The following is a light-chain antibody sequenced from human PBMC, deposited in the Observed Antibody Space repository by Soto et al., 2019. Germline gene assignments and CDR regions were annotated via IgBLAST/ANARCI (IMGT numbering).Light chain of an antibody. V-gene: IGKV1-39*01. Sequence: EIQMTQSPSSLSASVGDRITITCRSSFSFTTSLSWYQRKPGQAPKLLIHGTVNLQSDVPSRFSGSGSGTDFALTISDLQPEDVATYYCPQTYSTPRTFGQGTRVEIK. CDR1: FSFTTS. CDR3: PQTYSTPRT. CDR2: GTV. J-gene: IGKJ1*01.